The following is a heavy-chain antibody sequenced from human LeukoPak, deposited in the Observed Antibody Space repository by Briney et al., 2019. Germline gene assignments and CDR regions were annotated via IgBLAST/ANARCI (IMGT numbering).Heavy chain of an antibody. J-gene: IGHJ3*02. CDR1: GGSISSYY. Sequence: SETLSLTCTVSGGSISSYYRSWIRQPPGKGLEWIGYIYYSGSTNYNPSLKSRVTISVDTSKNQFSLKLSSVTAADTAVYYCARRGYSSGGSCYPPGAFDIWGQGTMVTVSS. D-gene: IGHD2-15*01. CDR2: IYYSGST. V-gene: IGHV4-59*08. CDR3: ARRGYSSGGSCYPPGAFDI.